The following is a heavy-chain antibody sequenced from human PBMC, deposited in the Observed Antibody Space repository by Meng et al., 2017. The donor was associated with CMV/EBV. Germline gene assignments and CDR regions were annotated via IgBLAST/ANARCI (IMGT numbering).Heavy chain of an antibody. J-gene: IGHJ5*02. CDR2: TYYRSKWYN. Sequence: AISGDSVSSNSGAWNWIRQSPSRGLEWLGRTYYRSKWYNDYAVSVKSRITINPDTSKNQFSLQLNSVTPEDTAVYYCARDVPNNWFDPWGQGTLAPSPQ. CDR3: ARDVPNNWFDP. V-gene: IGHV6-1*01. CDR1: GDSVSSNSGA.